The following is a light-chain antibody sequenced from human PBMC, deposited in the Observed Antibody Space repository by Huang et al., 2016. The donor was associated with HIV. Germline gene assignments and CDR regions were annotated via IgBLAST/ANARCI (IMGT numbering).Light chain of an antibody. CDR1: QSVLYNSNNKNY. CDR3: QQYYNTSFT. CDR2: WAS. V-gene: IGKV4-1*01. J-gene: IGKJ2*01. Sequence: DIVMTQSPDSLAVSLGERATINCKSRQSVLYNSNNKNYLAWYQQKPGKSPKLLVSWASTRESGVPDRFSASGSGTDFTLTISSLQAEDVAVYFCQQYYNTSFTFGQGTKLEIK.